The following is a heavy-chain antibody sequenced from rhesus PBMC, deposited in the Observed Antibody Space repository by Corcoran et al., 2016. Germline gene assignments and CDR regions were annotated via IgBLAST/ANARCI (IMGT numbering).Heavy chain of an antibody. CDR1: GYTFTSYY. CDR2: ISPYKGNK. D-gene: IGHD6S26*01. CDR3: TRDRGSGWSYFDY. Sequence: QVQLVQSGAEIKQPGASVKLSCKASGYTFTSYYMHWVRQAPGQGLEWIGPISPYKGNKGYAQNFQGRVTITTDTSTSTGYMELSSLRSEDTAVYYCTRDRGSGWSYFDYWGQGVLVTVSS. J-gene: IGHJ4*01. V-gene: IGHV1-180*01.